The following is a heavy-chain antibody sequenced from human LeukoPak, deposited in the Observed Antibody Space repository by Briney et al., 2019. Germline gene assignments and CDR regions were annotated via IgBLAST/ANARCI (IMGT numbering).Heavy chain of an antibody. CDR1: GFTFSSYA. V-gene: IGHV3-23*01. CDR2: ISGSGGST. CDR3: VKDRGAVTFGYYFDY. D-gene: IGHD3-10*01. J-gene: IGHJ4*02. Sequence: GGSLRLSCAASGFTFSSYAMSWVRQAPGKGLEWVSAISGSGGSTYYADSVKGRFTISRDNSKNTLYLQMNSLRAEDTAVYYCVKDRGAVTFGYYFDYWGQGTLVTVSS.